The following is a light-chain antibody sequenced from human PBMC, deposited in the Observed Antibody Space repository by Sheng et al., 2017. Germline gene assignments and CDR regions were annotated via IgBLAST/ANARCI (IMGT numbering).Light chain of an antibody. Sequence: QSVLTQPPSVSAAPGQKVTISCSGSSSNIGNNYVSWYQQLPGTAPKLLIYDNNKRPSGIPDRFSGSKSGTSATLGITGLQTGDEADYYCETWDSSLRAAVFGGGTKLTVL. J-gene: IGLJ2*01. CDR1: SSNIGNNY. V-gene: IGLV1-51*01. CDR2: DNN. CDR3: ETWDSSLRAAV.